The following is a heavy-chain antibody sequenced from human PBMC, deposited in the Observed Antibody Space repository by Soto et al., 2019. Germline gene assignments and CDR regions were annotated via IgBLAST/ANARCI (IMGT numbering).Heavy chain of an antibody. D-gene: IGHD2-15*01. J-gene: IGHJ5*02. CDR3: ARDVVRSTAGES. Sequence: QLQLVQSGTEVKEPGSSVKFSCKASGGTFSTSSFVWVRQGPGQGLEWMGGIIPIFTRTNFAQKFQGRVTFGADESTRTTYMELRSLTSEDTAIYYCARDVVRSTAGESWGQGTLVTVSS. CDR2: IIPIFTRT. CDR1: GGTFSTSS. V-gene: IGHV1-69*01.